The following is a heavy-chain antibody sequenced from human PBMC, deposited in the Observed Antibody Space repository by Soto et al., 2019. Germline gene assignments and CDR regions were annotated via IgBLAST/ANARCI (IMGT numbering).Heavy chain of an antibody. Sequence: PGGSLRLSCAASGFTFSSSAISCVRQAPGKGLEWVSAVSANGQGIYYADSVRGRFTISRDNSKNTVFLHMDSLSAEDTAVYYCAKDRHYPRDYFHYWGQGTLVTVSS. CDR2: VSANGQGI. CDR3: AKDRHYPRDYFHY. D-gene: IGHD3-10*01. J-gene: IGHJ4*02. V-gene: IGHV3-23*01. CDR1: GFTFSSSA.